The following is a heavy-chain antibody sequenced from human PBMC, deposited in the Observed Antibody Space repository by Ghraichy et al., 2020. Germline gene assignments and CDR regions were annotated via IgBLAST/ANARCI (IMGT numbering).Heavy chain of an antibody. D-gene: IGHD3-22*01. V-gene: IGHV3-23*01. CDR1: GFTFSSYA. J-gene: IGHJ4*02. CDR3: SKDPGGSGYYSSNYFDY. CDR2: ISGSGGST. Sequence: LTCAASGFTFSSYAMSWVRQAPGKGLEWVSAISGSGGSTYYADSVKGRFTLSRDNSKNTLYLQMNSLRAEDTAVYYCSKDPGGSGYYSSNYFDYWGQGTLVTVSS.